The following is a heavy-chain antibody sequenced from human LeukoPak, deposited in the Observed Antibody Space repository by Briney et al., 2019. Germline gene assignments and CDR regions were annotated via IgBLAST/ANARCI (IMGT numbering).Heavy chain of an antibody. CDR3: ARVPTGQQREAFDF. CDR2: ISSDGSNK. CDR1: GFTFSNYG. V-gene: IGHV3-30*03. J-gene: IGHJ3*01. D-gene: IGHD6-13*01. Sequence: GGSLRLSCIASGFTFSNYGMHWVRQAPGKGLEWVAVISSDGSNKYYADSVKGRFTISRDNSKNTLYLQMNSLRAEDTAVYYFARVPTGQQREAFDFWGQGTTVTVSP.